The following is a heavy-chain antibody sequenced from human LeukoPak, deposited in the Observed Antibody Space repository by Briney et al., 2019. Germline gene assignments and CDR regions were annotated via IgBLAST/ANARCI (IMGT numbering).Heavy chain of an antibody. D-gene: IGHD5-18*01. Sequence: GGSLRLSCAASGFTFSNYGMNWVRQPPGKGLEWVSYVSSSSSTRSYADSVKGRFTISRDNARNSLSLQMNSLRAEDTAVYYCAKIKRGYSYGPADYWGQGTLVTVSS. CDR3: AKIKRGYSYGPADY. V-gene: IGHV3-48*01. CDR2: VSSSSSTR. J-gene: IGHJ4*02. CDR1: GFTFSNYG.